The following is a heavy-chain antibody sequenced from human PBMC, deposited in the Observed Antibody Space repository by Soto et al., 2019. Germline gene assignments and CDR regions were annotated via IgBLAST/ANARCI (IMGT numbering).Heavy chain of an antibody. V-gene: IGHV4-31*03. CDR2: VYYSGSS. CDR1: GDSISGGASF. CDR3: AKLYCTSSTCYFPGWFDP. J-gene: IGHJ5*02. Sequence: QVQLQESGPGLVKPSETLSLTCTVSGDSISGGASFWRWIRQPPGKGLEWIANVYYSGSSYYNPSLKSRLTISVDTTKNQFSLQLKSMTAADKAVYYCAKLYCTSSTCYFPGWFDPWGQGTLVTVSS. D-gene: IGHD2-2*01.